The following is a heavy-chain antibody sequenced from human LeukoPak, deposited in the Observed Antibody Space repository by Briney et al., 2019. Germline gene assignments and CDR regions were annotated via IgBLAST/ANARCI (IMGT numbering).Heavy chain of an antibody. Sequence: GESLQISCRGSGYIFNTYWIGWVRQLPGKGLEWMGIIYPGDSDTRYSPSFQGQVTMSADKSINTAYLQWSSLKASDTAMYYCARRQGCSSTSCPPDYWGQGTLVTVSS. V-gene: IGHV5-51*01. D-gene: IGHD2-2*01. CDR2: IYPGDSDT. CDR3: ARRQGCSSTSCPPDY. CDR1: GYIFNTYW. J-gene: IGHJ4*02.